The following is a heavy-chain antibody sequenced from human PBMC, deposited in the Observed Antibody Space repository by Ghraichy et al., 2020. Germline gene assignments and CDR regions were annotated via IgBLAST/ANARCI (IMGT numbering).Heavy chain of an antibody. V-gene: IGHV2-5*01. D-gene: IGHD2-15*01. Sequence: SGPTLVKPTQTLTLTCTFSGFSLSTSGVGVGWIRQPPGKALEWLALIYWNDDKRYSPSLKSRLTITKDTSKNQVVLTMTNMDPVDTATYYCAHSRLIRYCSGGSCYYAPTPPGYWGQGTLVTVSS. CDR2: IYWNDDK. CDR3: AHSRLIRYCSGGSCYYAPTPPGY. J-gene: IGHJ4*02. CDR1: GFSLSTSGVG.